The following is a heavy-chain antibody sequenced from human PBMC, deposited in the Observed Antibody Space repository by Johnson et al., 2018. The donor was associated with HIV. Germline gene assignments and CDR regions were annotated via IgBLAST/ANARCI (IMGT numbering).Heavy chain of an antibody. D-gene: IGHD4-17*01. J-gene: IGHJ3*02. CDR3: GRGEDGVYAFDI. CDR1: GFTFSSYA. V-gene: IGHV3-30-3*01. Sequence: QVQLVESGGGVVQPGRSLRLSCAASGFTFSSYAMHWVRQAPGKGLEWVAVISYDGSVLKYADSLKGRFSNSRDNYKNTLYLQMNSRRADDTAVYYCGRGEDGVYAFDIWGQGTMVTVSS. CDR2: ISYDGSVL.